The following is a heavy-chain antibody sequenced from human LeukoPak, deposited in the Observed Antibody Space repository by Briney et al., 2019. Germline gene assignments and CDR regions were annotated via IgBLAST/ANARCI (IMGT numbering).Heavy chain of an antibody. J-gene: IGHJ4*02. Sequence: GGSLRLSCAASGLTFSRYSMSWVRQPPGKGLEWVSVMYTGGGRYYGDSVKGRFTISRDNSKNTVFLQMNSLRVEDTALYYCTRGQSYCGADCYSDWGQGTLVTVSS. D-gene: IGHD2-21*02. CDR3: TRGQSYCGADCYSD. CDR1: GLTFSRYS. CDR2: MYTGGGR. V-gene: IGHV3-66*01.